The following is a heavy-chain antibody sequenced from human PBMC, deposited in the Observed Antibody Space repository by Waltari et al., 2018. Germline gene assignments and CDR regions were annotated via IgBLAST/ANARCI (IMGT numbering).Heavy chain of an antibody. V-gene: IGHV3-53*01. CDR3: ARGGGYYDNSGFYFFDY. J-gene: IGHJ4*02. CDR2: LYSGWYS. CDR1: GFVVSENY. Sequence: EVQLVESGGGLIQPGGSLRLSCAASGFVVSENYMTWVRQAPGRGLEWVSGLYSGWYSYYADSVKGRFTISSDTSKNTVYLQMNNLGAEDTAVYFCARGGGYYDNSGFYFFDYWGQGTLVTVSS. D-gene: IGHD3-22*01.